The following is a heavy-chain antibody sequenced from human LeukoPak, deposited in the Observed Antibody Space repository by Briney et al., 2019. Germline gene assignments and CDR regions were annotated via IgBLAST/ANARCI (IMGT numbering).Heavy chain of an antibody. D-gene: IGHD5-12*01. Sequence: GGTLSLTCTASGFTFSSYSRNWIRQPPGKGLEWVSYINSSSSTKYNADSVKGRFTISRDNGKNSLYLQMNSLRAEDTAVYYCARVGKEDIVATISPPEDYWGQGTLVTVSS. CDR1: GFTFSSYS. CDR3: ARVGKEDIVATISPPEDY. CDR2: INSSSSTK. V-gene: IGHV3-48*04. J-gene: IGHJ4*02.